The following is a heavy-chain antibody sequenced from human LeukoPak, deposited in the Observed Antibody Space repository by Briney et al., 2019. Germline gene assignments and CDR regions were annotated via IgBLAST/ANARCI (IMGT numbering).Heavy chain of an antibody. V-gene: IGHV3-7*01. CDR2: IKQGGSEI. Sequence: GGSLRLSCSASGFTFSRFWMSWVRQAPGKGLESVTLIKQGGSEIYHMDSVKGRFTISRDDATNSLYLQMNSLRVEDTALYYCARDRESESDSEGDYWGQGTLVTVSS. CDR3: ARDRESESDSEGDY. CDR1: GFTFSRFW. J-gene: IGHJ4*02. D-gene: IGHD4-11*01.